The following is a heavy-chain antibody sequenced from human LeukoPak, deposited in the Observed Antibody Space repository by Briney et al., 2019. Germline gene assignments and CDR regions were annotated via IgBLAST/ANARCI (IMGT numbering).Heavy chain of an antibody. Sequence: SETLSLTCAVYGRSFSGYYWSWIRQPPGKGLEWIGEINHSGSTNYNPSLKSRVTISVDTSKNQFSLKLSSVTAADTAVYYCARRGGYSYGFRAYYFDYWGQGTLVTVSS. J-gene: IGHJ4*02. D-gene: IGHD5-18*01. V-gene: IGHV4-34*01. CDR1: GRSFSGYY. CDR3: ARRGGYSYGFRAYYFDY. CDR2: INHSGST.